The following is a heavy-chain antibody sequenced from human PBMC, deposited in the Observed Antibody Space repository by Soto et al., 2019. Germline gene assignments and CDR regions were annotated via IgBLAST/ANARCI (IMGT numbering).Heavy chain of an antibody. Sequence: QLQLQESGPGLVKPSETLSLTCTVSNGSISSSNYHWGWIRQAPGKGLECIGSIYYSGTTYYNPSLKSRVTISVETSKNQFSLKLSSVTAADTAVYYCARRKHGDSSGWEEFDYWGQGTLVTVSS. J-gene: IGHJ4*02. CDR2: IYYSGTT. CDR3: ARRKHGDSSGWEEFDY. CDR1: NGSISSSNYH. V-gene: IGHV4-39*01. D-gene: IGHD6-19*01.